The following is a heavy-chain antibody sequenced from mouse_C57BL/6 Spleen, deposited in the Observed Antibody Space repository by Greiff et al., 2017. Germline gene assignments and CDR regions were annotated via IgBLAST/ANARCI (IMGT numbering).Heavy chain of an antibody. CDR1: GYTFTSYW. J-gene: IGHJ2*01. CDR3: SRGGSYYGFYFDY. D-gene: IGHD2-9*01. CDR2: INPSNGGT. Sequence: VQLQQPGTELVKPGASVKLSCKASGYTFTSYWMHWVKQRPGQGLEWIGNINPSNGGTNYNEKFKSKATLTVDKSSSTAYMQLSSLTSEDSAVYYCSRGGSYYGFYFDYWGQGTTLTVSS. V-gene: IGHV1-53*01.